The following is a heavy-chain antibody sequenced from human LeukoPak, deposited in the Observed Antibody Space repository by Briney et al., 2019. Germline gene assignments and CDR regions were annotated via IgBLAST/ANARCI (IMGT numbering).Heavy chain of an antibody. CDR1: GYTFTGYY. J-gene: IGHJ6*03. V-gene: IGHV1-2*02. CDR2: VNPNSGDT. D-gene: IGHD6-19*01. Sequence: ASVKVTCKASGYTFTGYYLHWVRQDPGQGLEWMGCVNPNSGDTNYAQKFQGSVTMTRDTSISTVYMELSRLRSDDTAVYYCARDTTGGIAVAGLNYYYYYYMDVWGKGTTVTISS. CDR3: ARDTTGGIAVAGLNYYYYYYMDV.